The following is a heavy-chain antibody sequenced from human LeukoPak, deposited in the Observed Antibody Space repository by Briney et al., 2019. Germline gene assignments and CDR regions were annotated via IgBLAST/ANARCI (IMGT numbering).Heavy chain of an antibody. CDR2: IYYSGST. D-gene: IGHD4-17*01. Sequence: PSEALSLTCTVSGGSISSYYWSWIRQPSGKGLEWIGYIYYSGSTNYNPSLKSRVTISVDTSKNHFSLKLSSVTAADTAVYYCARGFDYGETIDYWGQGTLVTVSS. CDR3: ARGFDYGETIDY. V-gene: IGHV4-59*01. CDR1: GGSISSYY. J-gene: IGHJ4*02.